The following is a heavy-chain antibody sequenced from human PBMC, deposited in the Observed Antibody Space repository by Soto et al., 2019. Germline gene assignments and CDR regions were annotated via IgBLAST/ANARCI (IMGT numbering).Heavy chain of an antibody. CDR3: AGDVIVLWFGKAHPNWSGP. Sequence: PSETLSLTCTVSGDSVSSSTYYWGWIRQPPGKGLEWIGSINYGGNSFYNPSLNSRVTISADTSKNQFSLKLSSVTAADTAIYYCAGDVIVLWFGKAHPNWSGPWGQGTLVTVSS. J-gene: IGHJ5*02. CDR2: INYGGNS. D-gene: IGHD3-10*01. CDR1: GDSVSSSTYY. V-gene: IGHV4-39*01.